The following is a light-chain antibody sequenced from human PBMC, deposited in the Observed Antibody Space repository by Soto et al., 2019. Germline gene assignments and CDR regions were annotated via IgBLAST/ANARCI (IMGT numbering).Light chain of an antibody. Sequence: VIWMTQSPSLLSASTVDRVTISCLMSQGISSYLAWYQQKPGKAPELLIYAASTLQSGVPSRFSGSGSGTDFTLTISCLQSEDFAVYSCQQYNNWPWTFGQGTKVDIK. V-gene: IGKV1D-8*01. J-gene: IGKJ1*01. CDR1: QGISSY. CDR3: QQYNNWPWT. CDR2: AAS.